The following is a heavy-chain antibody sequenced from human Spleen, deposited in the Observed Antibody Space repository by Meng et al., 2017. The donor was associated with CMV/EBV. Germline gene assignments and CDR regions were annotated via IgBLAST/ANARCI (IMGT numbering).Heavy chain of an antibody. D-gene: IGHD5-18*01. CDR1: GVSVSNSRFS. J-gene: IGHJ4*02. Sequence: SETLSLTCTVSGVSVSNSRFSWGWIRQPPGKGLEWIGSFFHSGDTYSTPSLRSRVAISVDTSKNQFSLRLDSVTATDTAVYYCWRHLRGYSWPKSDWGQGTLVTVSS. CDR3: WRHLRGYSWPKSD. CDR2: FFHSGDT. V-gene: IGHV4-39*01.